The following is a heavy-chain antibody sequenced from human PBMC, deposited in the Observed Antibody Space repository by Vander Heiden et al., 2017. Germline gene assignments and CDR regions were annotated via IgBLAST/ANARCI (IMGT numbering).Heavy chain of an antibody. J-gene: IGHJ6*02. D-gene: IGHD6-13*01. CDR1: EFTFSSSD. CDR3: ARGLAAAGTAQVYYYYGMDV. Sequence: EVQLVESGGGLVQPGGSMRLSCAASEFTFSSSDLHWVRQATGKGLEWVSAIGTAGDTYYPGSVKGRFTISRENAKNSLYLQMNSLRAGDTAVYYCARGLAAAGTAQVYYYYGMDVWGQGTTVTVSS. CDR2: IGTAGDT. V-gene: IGHV3-13*01.